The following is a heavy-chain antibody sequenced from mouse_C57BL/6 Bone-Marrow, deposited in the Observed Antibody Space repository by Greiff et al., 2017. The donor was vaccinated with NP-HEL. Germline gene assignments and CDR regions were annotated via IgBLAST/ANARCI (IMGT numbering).Heavy chain of an antibody. J-gene: IGHJ3*01. Sequence: EVQVVESGGGLVQPGGSLKLSCAASGFTFSDYYMYWVRQTPEKRLEWVAYISNGGGSTYYLDTVKGRFTISRDNAKNTLYLQMSRLKSEDTAMYYCARRNYDYGFAYWGQGTLVTVSA. CDR1: GFTFSDYY. D-gene: IGHD2-4*01. CDR2: ISNGGGST. CDR3: ARRNYDYGFAY. V-gene: IGHV5-12*01.